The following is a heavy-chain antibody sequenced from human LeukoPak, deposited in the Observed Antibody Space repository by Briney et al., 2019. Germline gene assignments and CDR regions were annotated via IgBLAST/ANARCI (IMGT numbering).Heavy chain of an antibody. CDR2: INPNSGGT. CDR1: GYTFTGYY. Sequence: ASVKVSCKASGYTFTGYYMHWVRQAPGQGLEWMGWINPNSGGTNYAQKFQGRVTMTRDTSISTAYMELSRLRSDDTAVYYCAREPYYGSGSQTYYYYYMDVWGKGTTVTVSS. V-gene: IGHV1-2*02. J-gene: IGHJ6*03. CDR3: AREPYYGSGSQTYYYYYMDV. D-gene: IGHD3-10*01.